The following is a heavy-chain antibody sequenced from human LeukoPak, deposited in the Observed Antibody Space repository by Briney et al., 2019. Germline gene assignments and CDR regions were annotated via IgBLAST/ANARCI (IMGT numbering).Heavy chain of an antibody. CDR1: GGSFTNYY. D-gene: IGHD6-19*01. V-gene: IGHV4-59*04. CDR2: IYYTGNI. CDR3: ARTLADYAFDI. J-gene: IGHJ3*02. Sequence: SETLSLTCAVSGGSFTNYYWSWIRQPPGKGLEWIAYIYYTGNIYYNPSLKSRVTMSIDTSKNQFSLKLTSVTAVDTAVYYCARTLADYAFDIWGQGTMVIVSS.